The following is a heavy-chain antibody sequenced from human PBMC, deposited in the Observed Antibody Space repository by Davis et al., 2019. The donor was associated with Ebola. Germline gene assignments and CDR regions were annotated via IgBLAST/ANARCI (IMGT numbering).Heavy chain of an antibody. V-gene: IGHV1-69*13. CDR2: IIPRLRAA. D-gene: IGHD3-22*01. CDR1: GGTFSSYP. J-gene: IGHJ4*02. CDR3: AVSTPEIYDSSGYRKYYFDY. Sequence: SVKVSCKASGGTFSSYPISWVRQAPGQGLEWMGGIIPRLRAANYAQTFQGRVTITADESTSTAYMELSSLRSEDTAVYYCAVSTPEIYDSSGYRKYYFDYWGQGTLVTVSS.